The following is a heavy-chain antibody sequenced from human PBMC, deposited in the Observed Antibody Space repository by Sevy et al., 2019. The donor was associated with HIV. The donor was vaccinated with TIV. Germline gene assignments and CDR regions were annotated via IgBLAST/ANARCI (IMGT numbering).Heavy chain of an antibody. Sequence: GGSLRLSCAGSGFSFKNVWMTWVRQTPGKGLEWVGHAKRKSDGGSIDYGSPVNGRFTISRDDSIDMLYLQMSSLKTEDTGVYYCATVLGAGAAGAFEIWGQGTMVTVSS. CDR2: AKRKSDGGSI. D-gene: IGHD1-26*01. CDR3: ATVLGAGAAGAFEI. CDR1: GFSFKNVW. J-gene: IGHJ3*02. V-gene: IGHV3-15*01.